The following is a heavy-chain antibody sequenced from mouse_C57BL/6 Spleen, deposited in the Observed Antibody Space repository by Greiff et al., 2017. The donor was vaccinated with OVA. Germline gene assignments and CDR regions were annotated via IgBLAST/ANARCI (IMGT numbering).Heavy chain of an antibody. CDR3: AREEVRGAMDY. V-gene: IGHV1-53*01. CDR2: INPSNGGT. Sequence: QVHVKQPGTELVKPGASVKLSCKASGYTFTSYWMHWVKQRPGQGLEWIGNINPSNGGTNYNEKFKSKATLTVDKSSSTAYMQLSSLTSEDSAVYYCAREEVRGAMDYWGQGTSVTVSS. J-gene: IGHJ4*01. CDR1: GYTFTSYW. D-gene: IGHD2-14*01.